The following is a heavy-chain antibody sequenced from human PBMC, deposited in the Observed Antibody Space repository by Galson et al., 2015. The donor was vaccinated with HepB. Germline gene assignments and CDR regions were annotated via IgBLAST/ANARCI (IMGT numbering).Heavy chain of an antibody. Sequence: SLRLSCAVSGFIFSTYAMHWVRLAPGKGLEWVAVISFDGSNKFYVDSVKGRFTISRDNTKNTLYLQMNSPRAEDTAVYYCAKDLSWEPGWHFYFQHWGQGTLVTVSS. CDR2: ISFDGSNK. D-gene: IGHD1-26*01. V-gene: IGHV3-30*18. CDR1: GFIFSTYA. J-gene: IGHJ1*01. CDR3: AKDLSWEPGWHFYFQH.